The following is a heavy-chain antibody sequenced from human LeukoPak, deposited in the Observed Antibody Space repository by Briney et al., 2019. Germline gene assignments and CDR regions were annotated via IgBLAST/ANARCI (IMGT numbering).Heavy chain of an antibody. CDR1: GGSFSGYY. D-gene: IGHD5-18*01. Sequence: SETLSLTCAVYGGSFSGYYWSWIRQPPGKGLEWIGEINHSGSTNYNPSLKSRVTISVGTSKNQFSLKLSSVTAADTAVYYCASRDTATGLDWGQGTLVTVSS. CDR3: ASRDTATGLD. J-gene: IGHJ4*02. CDR2: INHSGST. V-gene: IGHV4-34*01.